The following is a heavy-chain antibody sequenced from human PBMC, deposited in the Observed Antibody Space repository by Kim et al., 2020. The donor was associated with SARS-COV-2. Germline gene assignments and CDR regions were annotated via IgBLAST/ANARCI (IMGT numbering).Heavy chain of an antibody. Sequence: ASVKVSCKASGYTFTSYGISWVRQAPGQGLEWMGWISAYNGNTNYAQKLQGRVTMTTDTSTSTAYMELRSLRSDDTAVYYCARDHYEWFGELLENFDYWGQGTLVTVSS. CDR2: ISAYNGNT. V-gene: IGHV1-18*01. J-gene: IGHJ4*02. CDR1: GYTFTSYG. CDR3: ARDHYEWFGELLENFDY. D-gene: IGHD3-10*01.